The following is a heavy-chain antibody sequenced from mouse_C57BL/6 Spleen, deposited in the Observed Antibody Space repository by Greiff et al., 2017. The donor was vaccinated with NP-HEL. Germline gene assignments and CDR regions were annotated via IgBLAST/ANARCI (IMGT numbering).Heavy chain of an antibody. D-gene: IGHD2-3*01. Sequence: VQLQQPGAELVRPGSSVKLSCKASGYTFTSYWMDWVKQRPGQGLEWIGNIYPSDSDTHYNQKFKDKATLTVDKSSSTAYMQLSSLTSEDSAVYYCARGGIYDGYYEFAYWGQGTLVTVSA. CDR1: GYTFTSYW. J-gene: IGHJ3*01. CDR2: IYPSDSDT. V-gene: IGHV1-61*01. CDR3: ARGGIYDGYYEFAY.